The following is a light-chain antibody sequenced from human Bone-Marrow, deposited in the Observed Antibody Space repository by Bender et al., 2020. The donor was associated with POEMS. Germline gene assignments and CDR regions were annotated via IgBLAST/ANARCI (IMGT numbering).Light chain of an antibody. CDR3: AVWDDSLNVWV. CDR2: SSH. Sequence: QSVLTQPPSASGTPGQRVTISCSGVSSNIGAHAVNWYQHLPGTAPKLLLYSSHRRPSEVPDRFSGSRSGTAASLAISGLQSEDEADYYCAVWDDSLNVWVFGGGTKLTVL. V-gene: IGLV1-44*01. J-gene: IGLJ3*02. CDR1: SSNIGAHA.